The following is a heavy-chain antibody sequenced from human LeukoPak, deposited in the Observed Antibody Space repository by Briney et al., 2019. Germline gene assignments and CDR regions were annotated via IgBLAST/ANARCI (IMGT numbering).Heavy chain of an antibody. CDR3: ARVSSDYLLFHFDY. CDR1: GYTFTGYY. D-gene: IGHD3-10*01. J-gene: IGHJ4*02. V-gene: IGHV1-2*02. Sequence: ASVKVSCKASGYTFTGYYMHWVRQAPGQGLEWMGWINPHSGGTNYAQKFQGRVTMTRDTSINTAYMELSTLRSDDTAVYYCARVSSDYLLFHFDYWGPGTLVTVSS. CDR2: INPHSGGT.